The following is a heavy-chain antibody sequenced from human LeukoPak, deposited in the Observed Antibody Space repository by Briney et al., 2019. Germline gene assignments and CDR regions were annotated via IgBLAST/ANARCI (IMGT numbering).Heavy chain of an antibody. D-gene: IGHD5-12*01. J-gene: IGHJ4*02. V-gene: IGHV3-23*01. CDR3: AKNMGYSGYDSVDY. Sequence: GGSLRLSCAASGFTFSSYGMSWVRQAPGKGLEWVSAISGSGGSTYYADSVKGRFTISRDNSKNTLYLQMNSLRAEDTAVYYCAKNMGYSGYDSVDYWGQGTLVTVSS. CDR2: ISGSGGST. CDR1: GFTFSSYG.